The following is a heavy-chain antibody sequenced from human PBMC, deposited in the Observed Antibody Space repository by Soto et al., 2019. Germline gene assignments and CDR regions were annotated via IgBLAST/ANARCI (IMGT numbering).Heavy chain of an antibody. V-gene: IGHV3-33*01. D-gene: IGHD5-12*01. J-gene: IGHJ4*02. CDR3: ARPDIVAAIGGALDC. CDR2: IWNDGTSR. Sequence: QVQLVESWGDVVQPGRSLRLSCEASGFTFSNYGMHWVRQAPGKGLEWVAVIWNDGTSRYYADSVKGRFTISRDNSKNTLFLQMNNLRAEDTAVYYCARPDIVAAIGGALDCWGQGTLVTVSS. CDR1: GFTFSNYG.